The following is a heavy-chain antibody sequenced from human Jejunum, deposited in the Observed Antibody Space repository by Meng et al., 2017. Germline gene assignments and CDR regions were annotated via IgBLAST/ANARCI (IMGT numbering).Heavy chain of an antibody. CDR1: GGSVSRAGYQ. D-gene: IGHD1-26*01. CDR2: AST. V-gene: IGHV4-61*08. CDR3: ARDHMGSLDY. J-gene: IGHJ4*02. Sequence: PESRSGRVRPSETLSLICPVSGGSVSRAGYQWGWIRQPPGKGLEWIGYASTNYNPSLKSRVTISLDTSRNQFSLSLSSVTAADTAVYYCARDHMGSLDYWGQGILVTVSS.